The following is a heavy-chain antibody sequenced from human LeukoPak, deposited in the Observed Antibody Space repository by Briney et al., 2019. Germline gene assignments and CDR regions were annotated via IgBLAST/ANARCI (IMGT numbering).Heavy chain of an antibody. CDR3: AREYYDSSGTKYAFDI. Sequence: ASVKVSCKASGYSFMDYYIHCVRQAPGQGLEWMGCIDPHSGGTKYAQKLQGRVTMTRDTSISAAYMELSRLRSDDTAVFYCAREYYDSSGTKYAFDIWGQGTRITVSS. J-gene: IGHJ3*02. CDR1: GYSFMDYY. D-gene: IGHD3-22*01. V-gene: IGHV1-2*02. CDR2: IDPHSGGT.